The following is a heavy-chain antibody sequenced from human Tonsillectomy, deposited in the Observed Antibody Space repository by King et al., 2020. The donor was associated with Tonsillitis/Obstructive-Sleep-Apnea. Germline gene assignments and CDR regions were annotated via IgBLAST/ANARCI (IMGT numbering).Heavy chain of an antibody. V-gene: IGHV3-33*01. D-gene: IGHD1-26*01. J-gene: IGHJ4*02. CDR1: GFTFSSYG. CDR3: ARDQVGGSYIDY. Sequence: VQLVESGGGVVQPGRSLRLSCAASGFTFSSYGMHWVRQAPGKGLERVAVIWYDGSNKYYADSVKGRFTISRDNSKNTLYLQMNSLRAEDTAVYYCARDQVGGSYIDYWGQGTLVTVSS. CDR2: IWYDGSNK.